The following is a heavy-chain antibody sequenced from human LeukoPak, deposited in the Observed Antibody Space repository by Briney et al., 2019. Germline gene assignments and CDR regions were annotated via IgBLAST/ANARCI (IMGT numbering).Heavy chain of an antibody. Sequence: PGGSLRLSCAASGFTFSSYGMHWVRQAPGKGLEWVAVISYDGSNKYYADSLKGRFTISRDNSKNTLYLQMNSLRAEDTAVYYCANCGYCSGGEFDYWGQGTLVTVSS. CDR3: ANCGYCSGGEFDY. V-gene: IGHV3-30*18. D-gene: IGHD2-15*01. CDR2: ISYDGSNK. J-gene: IGHJ4*02. CDR1: GFTFSSYG.